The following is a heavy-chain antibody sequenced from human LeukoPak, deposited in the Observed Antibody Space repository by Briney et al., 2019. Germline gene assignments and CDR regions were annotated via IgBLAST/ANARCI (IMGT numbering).Heavy chain of an antibody. D-gene: IGHD3-3*01. CDR1: GFTFSSYA. CDR2: ISSNGGST. Sequence: PGGSLRLSCSASGFTFSSYAMHWARQAPGEGLEYVSAISSNGGSTYYADSVKGRFTISRDNSKNTLYLQMSSLRAEDTAVYYCVKGSYDFWSGYYDYWGQGTLVTVSS. CDR3: VKGSYDFWSGYYDY. J-gene: IGHJ4*02. V-gene: IGHV3-64D*09.